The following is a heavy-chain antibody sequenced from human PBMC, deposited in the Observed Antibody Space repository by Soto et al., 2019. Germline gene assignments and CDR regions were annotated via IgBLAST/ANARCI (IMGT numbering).Heavy chain of an antibody. V-gene: IGHV3-23*01. J-gene: IGHJ4*02. CDR3: AKHQLSSSSHLDY. D-gene: IGHD6-13*01. CDR1: GFTFSTYA. Sequence: EVQLLESGGGLIQPGGSLRLSCAASGFTFSTYAMTWVRQAPGRGLEWVSGVSGRGGSTYYADSVKGRFTISRDNSNNTVYLQMRSLRVDDSAVYYCAKHQLSSSSHLDYWGQGTLVTVSS. CDR2: VSGRGGST.